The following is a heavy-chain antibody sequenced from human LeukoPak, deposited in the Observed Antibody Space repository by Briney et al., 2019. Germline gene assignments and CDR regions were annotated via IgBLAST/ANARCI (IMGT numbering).Heavy chain of an antibody. CDR1: GGSISSGGYY. D-gene: IGHD6-13*01. CDR3: AREVQVAAAGTRANWFDP. CDR2: IYYSGST. J-gene: IGHJ5*02. V-gene: IGHV4-31*03. Sequence: PSETLSLTCTVSGGSISSGGYYWSWIRQHPGKGLEWIGYIYYSGSTYYNPSLKSRVTISVDTSKNQFSLKLSSVTAADTAVYYCAREVQVAAAGTRANWFDPWGQGTLVTVSS.